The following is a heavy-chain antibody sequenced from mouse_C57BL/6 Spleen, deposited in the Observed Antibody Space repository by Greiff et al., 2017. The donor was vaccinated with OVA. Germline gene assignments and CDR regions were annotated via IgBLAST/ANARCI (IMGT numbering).Heavy chain of an antibody. V-gene: IGHV1-7*01. J-gene: IGHJ3*01. CDR2: INPSSGYT. D-gene: IGHD3-2*02. Sequence: QVQLQQSGAELAKPGASVKLSCKASGYTFTSYWMHWVKQRPGQGLEWIGYINPSSGYTKYNQKFKDKATLTADKSSSTAYMQLSSLTYEDSAVYYCARDSSDRGAWFAYWGQGTLVTVSA. CDR3: ARDSSDRGAWFAY. CDR1: GYTFTSYW.